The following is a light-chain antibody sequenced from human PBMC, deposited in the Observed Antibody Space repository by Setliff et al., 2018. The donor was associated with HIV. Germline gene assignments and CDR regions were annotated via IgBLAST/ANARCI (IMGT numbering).Light chain of an antibody. Sequence: EIVLTQSPATLSLSPGERATLSCRASQSVSSYLAWYQQKPGQAPRLLIYDASNRATGIPARFSGSGSGTDFTLTISNLEPEDFAVYYCQQRSNWPSRTFGQGTKVDIK. J-gene: IGKJ1*01. CDR1: QSVSSY. CDR2: DAS. CDR3: QQRSNWPSRT. V-gene: IGKV3-11*01.